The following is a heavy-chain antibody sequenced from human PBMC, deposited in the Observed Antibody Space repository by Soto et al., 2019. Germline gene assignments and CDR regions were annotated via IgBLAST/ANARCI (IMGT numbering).Heavy chain of an antibody. J-gene: IGHJ4*02. D-gene: IGHD3-10*01. V-gene: IGHV1-69*02. Sequence: VHLEQSGAEVRKAGSSVKVSCKASGDTFSCYSIHWVRQAPGLGLEWMGRINPILSMSNYAQRFQGRVTMTADKSTSTAYMKLSGLRSEDTAIYYCASSYGSGYPAFDYWGQGALVTVSS. CDR3: ASSYGSGYPAFDY. CDR1: GDTFSCYS. CDR2: INPILSMS.